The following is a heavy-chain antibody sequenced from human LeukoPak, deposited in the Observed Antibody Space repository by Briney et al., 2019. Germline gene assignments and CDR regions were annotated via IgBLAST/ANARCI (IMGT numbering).Heavy chain of an antibody. V-gene: IGHV1-8*01. D-gene: IGHD5-18*01. CDR1: GYTFTTYD. J-gene: IGHJ4*02. CDR3: ARRNTAMVAGLDY. Sequence: ASVKVSCKAPGYTFTTYDINWVRQATGQGLEWMGWMNPNSGNTAYAQKFQGRVTMTRNTSISTAFMELRGLRSEDTAVYFCARRNTAMVAGLDYWGQGSLVTVSS. CDR2: MNPNSGNT.